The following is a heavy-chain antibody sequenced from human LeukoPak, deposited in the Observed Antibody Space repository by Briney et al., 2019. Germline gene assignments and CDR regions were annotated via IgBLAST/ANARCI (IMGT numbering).Heavy chain of an antibody. D-gene: IGHD2-2*02. J-gene: IGHJ5*02. Sequence: PGGSLRLSCAASGFTFSSYSMNWVRQAPGKGLEWVSYISSSGSTIYYADSVKGRFTISRDNAKNSLYLQMNSLRAEDTAVYYCAMGYCSSTSCYTGHWFDPWGQGTLVTVSS. CDR2: ISSSGSTI. CDR3: AMGYCSSTSCYTGHWFDP. CDR1: GFTFSSYS. V-gene: IGHV3-48*04.